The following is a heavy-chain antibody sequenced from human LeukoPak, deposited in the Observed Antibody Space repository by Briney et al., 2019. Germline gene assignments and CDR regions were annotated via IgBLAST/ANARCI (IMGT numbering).Heavy chain of an antibody. CDR2: ISSNSDYT. CDR1: GFTFSTYS. Sequence: PGGSLRLSCAASGFTFSTYSMNWVRQAPGKGLEWVSSISSNSDYTYYADSVKGRFTISRDNAKNSLYLQMNSLTVEDTAVYYCATDFCIRPETTNDCYLRYWGQGTLVTVSS. V-gene: IGHV3-21*01. D-gene: IGHD2-21*01. CDR3: ATDFCIRPETTNDCYLRY. J-gene: IGHJ4*02.